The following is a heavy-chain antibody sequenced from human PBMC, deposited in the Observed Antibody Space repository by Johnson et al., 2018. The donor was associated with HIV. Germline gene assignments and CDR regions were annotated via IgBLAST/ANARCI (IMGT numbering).Heavy chain of an antibody. CDR2: IWYDGSKK. Sequence: QVQLVESGGGVVQPGRSLRLSCAASGFTFSNYGMHWVRQAPGKGLEWVAVIWYDGSKKYYADSVKGRFTISRDNSKNTLFLQMNSLRPEDTAVFYCVRGREGVDNSGGSFDVWGQGTMVIVSS. V-gene: IGHV3-30*19. D-gene: IGHD1-1*01. CDR1: GFTFSNYG. CDR3: VRGREGVDNSGGSFDV. J-gene: IGHJ3*01.